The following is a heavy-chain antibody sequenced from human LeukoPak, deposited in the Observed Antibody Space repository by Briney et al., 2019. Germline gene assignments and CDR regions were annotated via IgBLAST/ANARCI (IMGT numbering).Heavy chain of an antibody. CDR3: ARDMPDSSGYYFDY. Sequence: SETLSLTCTVSGGSISSGGYYWSWTRQHPGKGLEWIGYIYYSGSTYYNPSLKSRVTISVDTSKNQFSLKLSSVTAAGTAVYYCARDMPDSSGYYFDYWGQGTLVTVSS. V-gene: IGHV4-31*03. CDR1: GGSISSGGYY. CDR2: IYYSGST. J-gene: IGHJ4*02. D-gene: IGHD3-22*01.